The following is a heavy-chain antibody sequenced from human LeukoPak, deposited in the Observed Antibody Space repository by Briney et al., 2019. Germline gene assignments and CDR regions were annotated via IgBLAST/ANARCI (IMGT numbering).Heavy chain of an antibody. CDR1: GFTFSNYA. CDR2: ISNNGVST. D-gene: IGHD1-1*01. V-gene: IGHV3-64*04. Sequence: GGSLRLSCSASGFTFSNYAMAWVRQAPGKGLEYVSAISNNGVSTYYADSVKGRFTISRDNSKSTLYLQMNSLRAEDTAVYYCAMNWNCDYWGQGTLVTVSS. CDR3: AMNWNCDY. J-gene: IGHJ4*02.